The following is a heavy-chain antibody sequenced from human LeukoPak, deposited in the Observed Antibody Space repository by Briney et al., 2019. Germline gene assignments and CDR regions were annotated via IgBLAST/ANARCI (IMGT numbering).Heavy chain of an antibody. CDR3: ARLAKPSNCTIFSLWYWFDP. V-gene: IGHV4-59*12. D-gene: IGHD3-9*01. J-gene: IGHJ5*02. CDR1: GGSISSYY. CDR2: IYYSGGT. Sequence: SETLSLTCTVSGGSISSYYWSWIRQPPGQGLEWIGYIYYSGGTNYNPSLKGRVTISVDTSKNQFFLKLSSVTAADTAVYYCARLAKPSNCTIFSLWYWFDPWSQASLVTVCS.